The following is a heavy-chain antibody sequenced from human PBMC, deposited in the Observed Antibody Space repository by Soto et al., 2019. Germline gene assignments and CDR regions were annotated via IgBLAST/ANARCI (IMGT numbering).Heavy chain of an antibody. CDR1: GGSISSYY. CDR3: ARDLMITFGGVIVINAFDY. J-gene: IGHJ4*02. CDR2: NYTSGST. V-gene: IGHV4-4*07. D-gene: IGHD3-16*02. Sequence: KASETLSLTCTVSGGSISSYYWSWIRQPAGKGLEWIGRNYTSGSTNYNPSLKSRVTMSVDTSKNQFSLKLSSVTAADTAVYYCARDLMITFGGVIVINAFDYWGQGTLVTGSS.